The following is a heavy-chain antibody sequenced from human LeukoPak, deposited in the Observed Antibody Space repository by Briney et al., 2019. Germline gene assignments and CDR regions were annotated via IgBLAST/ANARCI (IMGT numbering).Heavy chain of an antibody. CDR3: AREPKTYYYDSGGQIDY. CDR1: GFTFSSYS. CDR2: ISSSSYI. Sequence: GGSLRLSCAASGFTFSSYSMNWVRQAPGKGLEWVSSISSSSYIYYADSVKGRFTISRDNAKNSLYLQMNSLRAEDTAVYYCAREPKTYYYDSGGQIDYWGQGTLVTVSS. V-gene: IGHV3-21*01. J-gene: IGHJ4*02. D-gene: IGHD3-22*01.